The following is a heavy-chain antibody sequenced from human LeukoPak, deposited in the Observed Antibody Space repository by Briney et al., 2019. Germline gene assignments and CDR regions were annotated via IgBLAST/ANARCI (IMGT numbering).Heavy chain of an antibody. CDR2: IYHSGST. V-gene: IGHV4-38-2*02. CDR1: GYSISSGYY. J-gene: IGHJ5*02. CDR3: ARVRVGAANWFDP. D-gene: IGHD2-15*01. Sequence: SETLSLTCTVSGYSISSGYYWGWIRQPPGKGLGWIGSIYHSGSTYYNPSLKSRVTISVDTSKNQFSLKLSSVTAADTAVYYCARVRVGAANWFDPWGQGTLVTVSS.